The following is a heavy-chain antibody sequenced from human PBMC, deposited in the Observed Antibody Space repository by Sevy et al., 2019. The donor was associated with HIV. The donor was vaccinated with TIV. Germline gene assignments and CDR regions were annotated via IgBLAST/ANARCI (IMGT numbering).Heavy chain of an antibody. CDR3: ARGLSTYGSYYFDY. J-gene: IGHJ4*02. Sequence: GGSLRLSCAASGFTFSSHELNWVRQAPGKGLEWLSYISSRGSMMYYADSVRGRFTISRDNANNSLYLQMNSLRAEDTAVYFCARGLSTYGSYYFDYWGRGTLVTVSS. CDR2: ISSRGSMM. CDR1: GFTFSSHE. D-gene: IGHD4-17*01. V-gene: IGHV3-48*03.